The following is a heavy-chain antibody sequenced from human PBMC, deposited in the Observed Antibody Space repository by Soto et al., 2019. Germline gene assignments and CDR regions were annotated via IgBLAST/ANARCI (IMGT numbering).Heavy chain of an antibody. D-gene: IGHD6-19*01. CDR3: ATLRAAGTDYYYGMDV. CDR1: GGSFSGYY. J-gene: IGHJ6*02. V-gene: IGHV4-34*01. Sequence: SETLSLTCAVYGGSFSGYYWSWIRQPPGKGLEWIGEINHSGSTNYNPSLKSRVTISVDTSKNQFSLKLSSVTAADTAVYYCATLRAAGTDYYYGMDVWGQGTTVTVSS. CDR2: INHSGST.